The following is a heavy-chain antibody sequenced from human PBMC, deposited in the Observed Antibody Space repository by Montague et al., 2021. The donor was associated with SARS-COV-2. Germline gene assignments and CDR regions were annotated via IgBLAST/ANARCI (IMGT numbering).Heavy chain of an antibody. CDR3: ARGGDV. J-gene: IGHJ6*02. CDR1: GFVISDYG. Sequence: SLRLSCAASGFVISDYGMHWVRQAPGKGLESVALINFDGRNEYYGDSVKGRFIISRDNSKSTLYLQMSSLRVEDTGVYYCARGGDVWGQGTTVTVSS. V-gene: IGHV3-33*01. CDR2: INFDGRNE. D-gene: IGHD5-12*01.